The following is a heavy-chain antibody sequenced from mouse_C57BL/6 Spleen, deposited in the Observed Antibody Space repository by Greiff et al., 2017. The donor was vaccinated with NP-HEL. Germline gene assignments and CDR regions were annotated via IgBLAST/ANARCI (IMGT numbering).Heavy chain of an antibody. V-gene: IGHV1-80*01. CDR2: IYPGDGDT. D-gene: IGHD1-1*01. CDR1: GYAFSSYW. J-gene: IGHJ2*01. CDR3: ARSDYYGPYY. Sequence: QVQLKESGAELVKPGASVKISCKASGYAFSSYWMNWVKQRPGKGLEWIGQIYPGDGDTNYNGKFKGKATLTADKSSSTAYMQLSSLTSEDSAVYFCARSDYYGPYYWGQGTTLTVSS.